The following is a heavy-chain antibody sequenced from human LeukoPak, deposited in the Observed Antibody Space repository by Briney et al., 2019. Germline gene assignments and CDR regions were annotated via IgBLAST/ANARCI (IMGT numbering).Heavy chain of an antibody. V-gene: IGHV4-39*01. CDR2: IYYSGST. Sequence: SETLSLTCTVSGGSISSSSYYWGWIRQPPGKGLEWIGSIYYSGSTYYNPSLKSRVTISVDTSKNQFSLKPSSVTAADTAVYYCASCWDSGYDLAFDYWGQGTLVTVSS. CDR3: ASCWDSGYDLAFDY. CDR1: GGSISSSSYY. J-gene: IGHJ4*02. D-gene: IGHD5-12*01.